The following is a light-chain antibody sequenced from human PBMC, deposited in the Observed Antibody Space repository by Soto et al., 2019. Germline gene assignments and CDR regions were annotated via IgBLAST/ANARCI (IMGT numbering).Light chain of an antibody. Sequence: IVMPQSAPPLSVSPGERSTLSCMASHSLNGNLAWYQQKPGQSPRLLSYGVSTRATGIPARFSGSRSGTEFTLTISSLQSEDSAVYYCRHDNYWPLTFGGVTKV. V-gene: IGKV3-15*01. J-gene: IGKJ4*01. CDR2: GVS. CDR1: HSLNGN. CDR3: RHDNYWPLT.